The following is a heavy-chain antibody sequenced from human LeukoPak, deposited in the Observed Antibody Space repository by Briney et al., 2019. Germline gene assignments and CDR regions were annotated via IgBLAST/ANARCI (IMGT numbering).Heavy chain of an antibody. D-gene: IGHD3-3*01. CDR3: ARDRTYYDFWSGSPGNYYYGMDV. Sequence: SQTLSLTCAVYGGSFSGYYWSWIRQPPGKGLEWIGEINHSGSTNYNPSLKSRVTISVDTSKNQFSLKLSSVTAADTAVYYCARDRTYYDFWSGSPGNYYYGMDVWGQGTTVTVSS. CDR2: INHSGST. V-gene: IGHV4-34*01. J-gene: IGHJ6*02. CDR1: GGSFSGYY.